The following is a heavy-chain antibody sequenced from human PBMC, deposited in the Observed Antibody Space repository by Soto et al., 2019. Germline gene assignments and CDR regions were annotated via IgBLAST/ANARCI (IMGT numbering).Heavy chain of an antibody. CDR3: AAVTYYYGSGSYFDKYFQH. V-gene: IGHV1-69*02. Sequence: GASVKVSCKASGGTFSSYTISWVRQAPGQGLEWMGRIIPILGIANYAQKFQGRVTITADKSTSTAYMELSSLRSEDTAVYYCAAVTYYYGSGSYFDKYFQHWGQGTLVTVSS. CDR2: IIPILGIA. J-gene: IGHJ1*01. CDR1: GGTFSSYT. D-gene: IGHD3-10*01.